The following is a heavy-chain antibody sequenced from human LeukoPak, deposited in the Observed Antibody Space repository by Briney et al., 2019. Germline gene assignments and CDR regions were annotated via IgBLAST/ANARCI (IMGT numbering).Heavy chain of an antibody. CDR1: GGSISSYY. CDR2: IYYSGST. Sequence: SETLSLTCTVSGGSISSYYWSWIRQPPGKGLEWIGYIYYSGSTNYNPSLKSRVTISVDTSKNQFSLKLSSVTATDTAVYYCARGEFLWFNWGQGTLVTVSS. J-gene: IGHJ4*02. CDR3: ARGEFLWFN. V-gene: IGHV4-59*01. D-gene: IGHD2/OR15-2a*01.